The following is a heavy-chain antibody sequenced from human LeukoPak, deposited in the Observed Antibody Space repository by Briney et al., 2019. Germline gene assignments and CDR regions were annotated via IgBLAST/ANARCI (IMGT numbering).Heavy chain of an antibody. J-gene: IGHJ4*02. CDR2: ISPDGSST. CDR1: GFTFSSYW. D-gene: IGHD6-19*01. V-gene: IGHV3-74*01. Sequence: GGSLRLSCAASGFTFSSYWMHWVRQAPGKGLVWVSRISPDGSSTTYADSVKGRFTMSRDNAANMLYLQMNSLRADDTAVYYCVRGIAGAANDHWGQGTLVTVSS. CDR3: VRGIAGAANDH.